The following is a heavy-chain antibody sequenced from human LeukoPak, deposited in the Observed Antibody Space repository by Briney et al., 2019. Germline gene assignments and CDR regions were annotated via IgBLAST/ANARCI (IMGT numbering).Heavy chain of an antibody. CDR2: INAGNGNT. CDR1: GYTFTSYA. Sequence: ASVTVSCKASGYTFTSYAMHWVRQAPGQRLEWMGWINAGNGNTKYSQKFQGRVTITRDTSASTAYMELSSLRSEDTAVYYCARGVVGSSSWQFDYWGQGTLVTVSS. J-gene: IGHJ4*02. V-gene: IGHV1-3*01. D-gene: IGHD6-13*01. CDR3: ARGVVGSSSWQFDY.